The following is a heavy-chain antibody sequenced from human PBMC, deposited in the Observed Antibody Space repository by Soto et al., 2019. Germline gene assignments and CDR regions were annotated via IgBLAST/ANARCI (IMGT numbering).Heavy chain of an antibody. CDR1: GGTFSSYA. CDR3: ASHTGSSPEGRYYYGMDV. J-gene: IGHJ6*02. V-gene: IGHV1-69*12. CDR2: IIPIFGTA. D-gene: IGHD1-26*01. Sequence: QVQLVQSGAEVKKPGSSVKVSCKASGGTFSSYAISWVRQAPGQGLEWMGGIIPIFGTADYAQTFQGRVTITGDESTSTACMELSSLRSEDTAVYYCASHTGSSPEGRYYYGMDVWGQGTTVTVSS.